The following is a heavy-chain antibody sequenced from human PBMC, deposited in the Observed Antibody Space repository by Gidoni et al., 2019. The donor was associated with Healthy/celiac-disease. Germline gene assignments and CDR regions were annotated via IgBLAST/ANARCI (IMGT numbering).Heavy chain of an antibody. D-gene: IGHD6-6*01. CDR2: IIPIFGTA. CDR3: ARERGSSSNGMDV. CDR1: GVTFSSYA. Sequence: QVQLVQSGAEVKKPGSSVQVSCMASGVTFSSYAISWVRQAPGQGLEWMGGIIPIFGTANYAQKLQGRVTITADESTSTAYMELSSLRSEDTAVYYCARERGSSSNGMDVWGQGTTVTVSS. V-gene: IGHV1-69*01. J-gene: IGHJ6*02.